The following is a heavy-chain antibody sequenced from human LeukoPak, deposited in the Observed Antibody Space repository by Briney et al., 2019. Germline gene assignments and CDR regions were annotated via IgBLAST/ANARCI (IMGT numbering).Heavy chain of an antibody. CDR1: GFTFSSYE. V-gene: IGHV3-30*18. D-gene: IGHD6-13*01. J-gene: IGHJ4*02. CDR3: AKVIAAAGTKGFDY. Sequence: GGSLRLSCAASGFTFSSYEMNWVRQAPGKGLEWVAVISYDGSNKYYADSVKGRFTISRDNSKNTLYLQMNSLRAEDTAVYYCAKVIAAAGTKGFDYWGQGTLVTVSS. CDR2: ISYDGSNK.